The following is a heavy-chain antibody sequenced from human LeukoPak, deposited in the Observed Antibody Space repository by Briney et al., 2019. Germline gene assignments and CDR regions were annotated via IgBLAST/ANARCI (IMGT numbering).Heavy chain of an antibody. CDR1: GYTFTGYY. J-gene: IGHJ4*02. CDR3: ARDPFSGSYSLPFDY. CDR2: INPNSGGT. D-gene: IGHD1-26*01. V-gene: IGHV1-2*02. Sequence: ASVKVSCKASGYTFTGYYMHWVRQAPGQGLEWMGWINPNSGGTNYAQKFQGRVTMTRDTSISTAYMELSRLRSDDTAVYYCARDPFSGSYSLPFDYWGQGTLVTVSS.